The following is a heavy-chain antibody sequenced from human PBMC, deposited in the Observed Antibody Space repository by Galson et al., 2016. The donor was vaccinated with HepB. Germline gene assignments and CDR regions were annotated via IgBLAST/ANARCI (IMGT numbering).Heavy chain of an antibody. V-gene: IGHV3-74*03. CDR1: GFTFSSYW. J-gene: IGHJ3*02. Sequence: SLRLSCAASGFTFSSYWMNWVRQAPGKGLVWVSRINNDGSNTTYADSVKGRFTISRDNAKNTLYLQMNSLRAEDTAVYYWARPGECRGRSGDVPFDIWGQGTMATVSS. CDR2: INNDGSNT. CDR3: ARPGECRGRSGDVPFDI. D-gene: IGHD5-12*01.